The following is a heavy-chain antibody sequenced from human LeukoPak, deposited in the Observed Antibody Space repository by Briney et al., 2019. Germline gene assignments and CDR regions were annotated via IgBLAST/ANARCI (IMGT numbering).Heavy chain of an antibody. D-gene: IGHD3-16*02. CDR2: ITSNGVST. Sequence: GGSLRLSCAASGFTFSTYAMHWVRQAPGKGLESVSGITSNGVSTYYANSVKGRFTISRDNSKSTLYLQMGSLRAEDMAVYYCARDYQGWFDPWGQGTLVTVSS. CDR3: ARDYQGWFDP. V-gene: IGHV3-64*01. CDR1: GFTFSTYA. J-gene: IGHJ5*02.